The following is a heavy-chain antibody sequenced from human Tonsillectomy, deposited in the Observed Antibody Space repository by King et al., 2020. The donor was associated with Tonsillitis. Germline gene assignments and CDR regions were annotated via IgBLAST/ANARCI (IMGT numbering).Heavy chain of an antibody. Sequence: VQSGAEVKKPGASVKVSCKASGYTFINYGINWVRQAPGQGLEWMGWIIAYNGNTNYAQNFQGRVTMTTDTSTSTAYMELRSLRSDDTAVYYCARGRYGSGSYRSDYWGQGTLVTVSS. V-gene: IGHV1-18*01. CDR2: IIAYNGNT. CDR1: GYTFINYG. D-gene: IGHD3-10*01. J-gene: IGHJ4*02. CDR3: ARGRYGSGSYRSDY.